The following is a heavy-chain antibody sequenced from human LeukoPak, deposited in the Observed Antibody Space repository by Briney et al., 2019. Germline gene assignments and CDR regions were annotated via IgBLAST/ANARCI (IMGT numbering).Heavy chain of an antibody. CDR2: IIPILGIA. CDR3: ASESTIIVIQRGEAFDY. CDR1: GGTFSSYA. D-gene: IGHD3-22*01. J-gene: IGHJ4*02. V-gene: IGHV1-69*04. Sequence: SVKVSCKASGGTFSSYAISWVRQAPGQGLEWMGRIIPILGIANYAQKFQGRVTITADKSTSTAYMELSSLRSEDTAVYYCASESTIIVIQRGEAFDYWGQGTLVTVSS.